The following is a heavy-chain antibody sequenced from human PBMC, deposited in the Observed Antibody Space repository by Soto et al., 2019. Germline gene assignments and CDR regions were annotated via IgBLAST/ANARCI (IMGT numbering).Heavy chain of an antibody. J-gene: IGHJ4*02. CDR2: ISGGSGDT. V-gene: IGHV3-23*01. CDR1: GFTFSNSA. D-gene: IGHD2-2*01. Sequence: EVHLLESGGGVAQPGGSLRLSCAASGFTFSNSAMSWVRQAPGKGLEWVSTISGGSGDTSYADPGKGRFIVSRDASRTTLYLQMNSLRAEDTALYYCARGASTFDYWGKGRPVIVSS. CDR3: ARGASTFDY.